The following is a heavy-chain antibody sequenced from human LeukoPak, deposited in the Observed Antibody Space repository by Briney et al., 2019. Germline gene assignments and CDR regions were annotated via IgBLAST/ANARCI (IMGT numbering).Heavy chain of an antibody. CDR2: INHSGST. CDR1: GGSFSGYY. D-gene: IGHD3-10*01. V-gene: IGHV4-34*01. J-gene: IGHJ4*02. CDR3: ARDHYYGSGSHTGGFDY. Sequence: SETLSLTCAVYGGSFSGYYWSWIRQPPGKGLEWIGEINHSGSTNYNPSLKSRVTISVDTSKNQFSLKLSSVTAADTAVYYCARDHYYGSGSHTGGFDYWGQGTLVTVSS.